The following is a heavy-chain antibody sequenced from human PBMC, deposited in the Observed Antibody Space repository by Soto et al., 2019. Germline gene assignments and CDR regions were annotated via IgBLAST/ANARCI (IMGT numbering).Heavy chain of an antibody. J-gene: IGHJ4*02. CDR1: GGSVSSGSYY. CDR3: ARRWGRTFDY. D-gene: IGHD7-27*01. Sequence: SETLSLTCTVSGGSVSSGSYYWSWIRQPPGKGLEWIGSIYYSGNTYYNPSLKSRVTISVDTSKNQFSLKLSSVTAADTAVYYCARRWGRTFDYWGQGTPVTVSS. V-gene: IGHV4-39*07. CDR2: IYYSGNT.